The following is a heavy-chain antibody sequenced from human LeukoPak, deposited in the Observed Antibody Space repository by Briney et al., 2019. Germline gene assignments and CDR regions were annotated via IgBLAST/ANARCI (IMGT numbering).Heavy chain of an antibody. CDR2: IKQDGSEK. J-gene: IGHJ4*02. Sequence: GGSLRLSCAASGFTFSSYWMNWVRQAPGKGLEWVANIKQDGSEKYYVDSVKGRFTISRDNAENSLYLQMNSLRAEDTAVYYCASPLEMATSNFDYWGQGTLVTVSS. V-gene: IGHV3-7*01. D-gene: IGHD5-12*01. CDR1: GFTFSSYW. CDR3: ASPLEMATSNFDY.